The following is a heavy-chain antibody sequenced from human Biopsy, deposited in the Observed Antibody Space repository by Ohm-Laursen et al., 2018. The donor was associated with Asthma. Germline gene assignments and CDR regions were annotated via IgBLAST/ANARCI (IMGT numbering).Heavy chain of an antibody. CDR3: ARAVDYSHYYGIDV. Sequence: SVKVSCKTSGYTFNSAGITWVRQAPGQGLEWMGCVSVYNGNTKVAQKLQDRVTMITDTSTSTAYMELRSLRSDDTAVYFCARAVDYSHYYGIDVWGQGTTVTVS. CDR2: VSVYNGNT. D-gene: IGHD3-10*01. CDR1: GYTFNSAG. J-gene: IGHJ6*02. V-gene: IGHV1-18*01.